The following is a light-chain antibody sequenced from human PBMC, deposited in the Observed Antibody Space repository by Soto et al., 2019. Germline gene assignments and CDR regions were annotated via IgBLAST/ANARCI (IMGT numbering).Light chain of an antibody. CDR2: GNN. J-gene: IGLJ1*01. V-gene: IGLV1-40*01. Sequence: QSVLTQPPSVSGAPGQRVTISCTGSSSNIGAGYDVHWYQQLPGTAPKLLIYGNNNRPSGVPDRFSGSKSGTSASLAITGLQAEDEAGYYCQSYDSSLSVYDFGTGTQLTVL. CDR3: QSYDSSLSVYD. CDR1: SSNIGAGYD.